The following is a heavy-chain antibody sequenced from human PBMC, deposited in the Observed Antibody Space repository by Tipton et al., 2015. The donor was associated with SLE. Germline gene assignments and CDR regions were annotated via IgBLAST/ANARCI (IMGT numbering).Heavy chain of an antibody. CDR2: VYYNGST. CDR1: GGSINNYY. CDR3: ARRGSYMGPLQA. V-gene: IGHV4-59*08. D-gene: IGHD5-24*01. Sequence: LRLSCTVSGGSINNYYWSWIRQPPGKGLEWIGYVYYNGSTNYSPSLKSRVTISVDTSKNQFSLKLSSVTAADTAVYYCARRGSYMGPLQAWGQGTLVTVSS. J-gene: IGHJ5*02.